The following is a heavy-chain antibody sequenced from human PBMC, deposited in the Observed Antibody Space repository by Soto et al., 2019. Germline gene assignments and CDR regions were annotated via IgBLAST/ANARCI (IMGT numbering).Heavy chain of an antibody. Sequence: PGGSLRLSCAASGFTFSSYATHWVRQAPGKGLEWVAVISYDGSNKYYADSVKGRFTISRDNSKNTLYLQMNSLRAEDTAVYYCAKDWNLEYYYDSSGPNPLDAFDIWGQGTMVTVSS. CDR3: AKDWNLEYYYDSSGPNPLDAFDI. J-gene: IGHJ3*02. D-gene: IGHD3-22*01. CDR2: ISYDGSNK. V-gene: IGHV3-30*04. CDR1: GFTFSSYA.